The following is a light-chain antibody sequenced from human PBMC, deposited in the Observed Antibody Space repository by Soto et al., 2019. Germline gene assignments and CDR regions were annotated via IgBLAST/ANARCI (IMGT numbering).Light chain of an antibody. J-gene: IGKJ1*01. CDR2: GAS. CDR3: QQYHIWHTWT. V-gene: IGKV3-15*01. Sequence: EIVMTQCPATLSVSPAERATLSCRASQSVSIDVASYPQTPGQAPRLLIYGASTRATGIPVRFSGSGSGTDFTLTISSLKSEDFAVYYCQQYHIWHTWTSGHGTKVDI. CDR1: QSVSID.